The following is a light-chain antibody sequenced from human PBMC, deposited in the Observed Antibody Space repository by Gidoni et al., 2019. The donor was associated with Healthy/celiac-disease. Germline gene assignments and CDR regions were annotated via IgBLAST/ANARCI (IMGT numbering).Light chain of an antibody. J-gene: IGKJ2*02. CDR2: KAS. Sequence: DIQMTQSPSTLSASVGDRVTISCRASQSISSWLAWYQQKPGKAPKLLIYKASSLESGVPSRFSGSGSGTEFTLTNSSLQPDDFATYYCQQYNSYSPCTFGQGTKVEIK. CDR1: QSISSW. V-gene: IGKV1-5*03. CDR3: QQYNSYSPCT.